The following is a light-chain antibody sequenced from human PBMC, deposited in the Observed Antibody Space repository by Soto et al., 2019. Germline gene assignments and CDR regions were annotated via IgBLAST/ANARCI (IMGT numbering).Light chain of an antibody. CDR1: QSVSSN. V-gene: IGKV3-15*01. CDR2: GAS. CDR3: QQYNNWPPSFT. J-gene: IGKJ3*01. Sequence: EIVMTQSPATLCVSPGERANLSCRASQSVSSNLAWYQQKPGQAPRLLIYGASTRATGIPARFSGSGSGTEFTITISSLQSEDFAVYYCQQYNNWPPSFTFGPGTKVDIK.